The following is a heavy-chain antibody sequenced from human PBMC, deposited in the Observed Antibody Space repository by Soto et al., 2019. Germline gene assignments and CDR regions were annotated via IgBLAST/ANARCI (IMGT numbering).Heavy chain of an antibody. CDR3: AREYSSGWYGGLDY. D-gene: IGHD6-19*01. CDR1: GFTFSSYG. V-gene: IGHV3-33*01. Sequence: QVQLVESGGGVVQPGRSLRLSCAASGFTFSSYGMHWVRQAPGKGLEWVAVIWYDGSNKYYADSVKGRFTISRDNSKNTLYLQMNSLRAEDTAVYYCAREYSSGWYGGLDYWGQGTLVTVSS. J-gene: IGHJ4*02. CDR2: IWYDGSNK.